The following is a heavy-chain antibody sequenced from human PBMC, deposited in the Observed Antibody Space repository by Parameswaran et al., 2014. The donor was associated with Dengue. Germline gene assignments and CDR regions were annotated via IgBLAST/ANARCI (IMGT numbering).Heavy chain of an antibody. V-gene: IGHV4-59*08. CDR2: IYYSGST. D-gene: IGHD3-22*01. J-gene: IGHJ3*02. CDR3: ARKTNYYDSSGYYFENAFDI. Sequence: RWIRQPPGKGLEWIGYIYYSGSTNYNPSLKSRVTISVDTSKNQFSLKLSSVTAADTAVYYCARKTNYYDSSGYYFENAFDIWGQGTMVTVSS.